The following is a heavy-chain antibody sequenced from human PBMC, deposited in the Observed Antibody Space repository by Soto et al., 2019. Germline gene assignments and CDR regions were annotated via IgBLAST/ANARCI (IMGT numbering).Heavy chain of an antibody. D-gene: IGHD3-10*01. J-gene: IGHJ3*02. CDR1: GVTFSRYS. V-gene: IGHV3-48*01. Sequence: GGSLRVACAGSGVTFSRYSMNWVRQAPGKGLEWVSYISSSSSTIYYADSVKGRFTISRDNAKNSLYLQMNSLRAEDTAVYYCARDAIPRIAMVQHAFYIRAQRTTVPVSS. CDR2: ISSSSSTI. CDR3: ARDAIPRIAMVQHAFYI.